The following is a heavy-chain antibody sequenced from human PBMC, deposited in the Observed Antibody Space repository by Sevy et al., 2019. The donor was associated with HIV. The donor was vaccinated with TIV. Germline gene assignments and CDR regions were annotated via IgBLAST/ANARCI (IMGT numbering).Heavy chain of an antibody. V-gene: IGHV4-34*01. J-gene: IGHJ5*02. D-gene: IGHD2-2*01. CDR3: ARAPPIVVVPGAPSWFDP. CDR2: INHTGST. CDR1: VGSFSGYY. Sequence: SETLSLTCAVYVGSFSGYYWNWIRQPPGKGLEWIGEINHTGSTNYNPSLKSRVTISVDTSKTQVSLKLSSVTAADTAIYYCARAPPIVVVPGAPSWFDPWGQGTLVTVSS.